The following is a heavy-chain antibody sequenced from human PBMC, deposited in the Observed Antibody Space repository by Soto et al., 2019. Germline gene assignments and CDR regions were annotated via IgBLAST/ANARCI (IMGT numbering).Heavy chain of an antibody. CDR3: ARHGGIAVASSAFDI. J-gene: IGHJ3*02. CDR2: IYYSGST. CDR1: GCSISSYY. Sequence: PSETLSLTCTVSGCSISSYYWSWIRQPPGKGLEWIGYIYYSGSTNYNPSLKSRVTISVDTSKNQFSLKLSSVTAADTAVYYCARHGGIAVASSAFDIWGQGTMVTVS. D-gene: IGHD6-19*01. V-gene: IGHV4-59*08.